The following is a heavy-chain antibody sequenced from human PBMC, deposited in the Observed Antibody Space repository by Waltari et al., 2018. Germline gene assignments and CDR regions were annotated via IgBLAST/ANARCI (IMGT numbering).Heavy chain of an antibody. CDR3: ARDPHYSNFDY. CDR1: GFTFSPDW. D-gene: IGHD4-4*01. V-gene: IGHV3-7*01. Sequence: EVHLVESGGGLVQPGGSLRLSCAASGFTFSPDWMTWVRQAPGKGLEWLANIKDDGSEKNYVDSVKGRFTISRDNAKNSLYLQMNSLRAEDTAVYYCARDPHYSNFDYWGQGTLVTVSS. CDR2: IKDDGSEK. J-gene: IGHJ4*02.